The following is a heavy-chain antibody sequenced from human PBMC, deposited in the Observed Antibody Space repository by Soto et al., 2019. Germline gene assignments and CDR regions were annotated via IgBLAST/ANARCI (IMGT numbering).Heavy chain of an antibody. D-gene: IGHD1-26*01. CDR1: GFTFADYA. V-gene: IGHV3-49*04. CDR2: IRSKAYGGTT. J-gene: IGHJ4*02. Sequence: PGGSLRLSCTASGFTFADYAMSWVRQAPGKGLEWVGFIRSKAYGGTTEYAASVKGRFTISRDDSKSIAYLQMNSLKTEDTAVYYCTRDDTWELPHFDYWGQGTLVTVSS. CDR3: TRDDTWELPHFDY.